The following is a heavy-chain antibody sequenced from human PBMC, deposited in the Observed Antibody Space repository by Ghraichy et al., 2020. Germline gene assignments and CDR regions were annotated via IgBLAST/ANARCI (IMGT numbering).Heavy chain of an antibody. CDR3: ASEYYYDTSGYYSGAFDI. J-gene: IGHJ3*02. V-gene: IGHV4-59*01. CDR1: GGSISSYY. D-gene: IGHD3-22*01. CDR2: IYYSGST. Sequence: SETLSLTCTVSGGSISSYYWNWIRQPPGKGLEWIGYIYYSGSTNYNPSLKSRVTISVDTSKNQFSLKLSSVTAADTAVYYCASEYYYDTSGYYSGAFDIWGQGTMVTVSS.